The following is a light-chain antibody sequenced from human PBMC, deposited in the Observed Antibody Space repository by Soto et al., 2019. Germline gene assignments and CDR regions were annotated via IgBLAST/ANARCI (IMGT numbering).Light chain of an antibody. J-gene: IGLJ2*01. CDR1: NIGIKN. V-gene: IGLV3-9*01. Sequence: SSELTQPLSVSVALGQTARITCGGNNIGIKNVHWYQQKPGQAPVLVIYRDSNRPSGIPERFSGSNSGNTATLTISRAQAGDEADYYCQVWDSNTVVFGGGTKVTVL. CDR2: RDS. CDR3: QVWDSNTVV.